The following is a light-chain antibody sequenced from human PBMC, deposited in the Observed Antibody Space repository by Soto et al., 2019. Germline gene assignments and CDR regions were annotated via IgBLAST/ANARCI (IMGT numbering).Light chain of an antibody. CDR1: SSDIGSYKF. V-gene: IGLV2-23*01. CDR3: CSYAGSSTSGVI. J-gene: IGLJ2*01. Sequence: QSVLTQPASVSGSPGQSITISCIGTSSDIGSYKFVSWFQQYPGKVPKLIIYEGSKRPSGVSNRFSGSKSGNSASLTISGLQAEDEADYYCCSYAGSSTSGVIFGGGTQLTVL. CDR2: EGS.